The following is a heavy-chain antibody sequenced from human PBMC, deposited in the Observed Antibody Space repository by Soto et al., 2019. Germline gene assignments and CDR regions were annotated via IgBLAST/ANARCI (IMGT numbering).Heavy chain of an antibody. CDR3: AKVHSSSWYHYYYGMDV. D-gene: IGHD6-13*01. J-gene: IGHJ6*02. CDR1: GFSFSRYA. Sequence: GGSLSLSCSVFGFSFSRYAMHWVRTAPGKGLQYVSSISSSGVATYYADSVKGRFTISRDNSKNTLYLQMNSLRAEDTAVYYCAKVHSSSWYHYYYGMDVWGQGTTVNFAS. V-gene: IGHV3-64*04. CDR2: ISSSGVAT.